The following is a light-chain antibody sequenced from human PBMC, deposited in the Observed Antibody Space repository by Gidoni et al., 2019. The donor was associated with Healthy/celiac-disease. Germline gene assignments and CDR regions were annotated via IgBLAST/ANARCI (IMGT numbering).Light chain of an antibody. J-gene: IGLJ3*02. V-gene: IGLV3-1*01. CDR2: QDS. Sequence: SYELTQPPSVSVSPGQTASITCPGDKLGDKYACWYQQKPGQSPVLGIYQDSKRPSGIPERFSGSNSGNTATLTISGTQAMDEADYYCQAWDSRVFGGGTKLTVL. CDR1: KLGDKY. CDR3: QAWDSRV.